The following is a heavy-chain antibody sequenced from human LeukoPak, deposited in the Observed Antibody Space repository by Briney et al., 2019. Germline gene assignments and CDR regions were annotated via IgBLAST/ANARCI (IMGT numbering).Heavy chain of an antibody. V-gene: IGHV4-59*01. J-gene: IGHJ4*02. CDR1: GGSISSYY. CDR2: IYYSGST. CDR3: ASSLNWLYFDY. Sequence: PSETLSLTCTVSGGSISSYYWSWLRQPPGKGLEWIGYIYYSGSTNYNPSLKSRVTISVDTSKNQFSLKLSSVTAADTAVYYCASSLNWLYFDYWGQGTLVTVSS. D-gene: IGHD1-20*01.